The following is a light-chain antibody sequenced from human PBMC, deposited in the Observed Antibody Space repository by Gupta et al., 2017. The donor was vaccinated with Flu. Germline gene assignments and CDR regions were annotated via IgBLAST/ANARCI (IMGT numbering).Light chain of an antibody. Sequence: TVTSSCVGGYNVIYCYPQDAGHSPKLLIYEQSKRHSASTTRFYASKYATTASVTSARVQAEDEADYYCCSYALIFNDYVFGTGTKFTVL. V-gene: IGLV2-23*01. J-gene: IGLJ1*01. CDR1: SSCVGGYNV. CDR2: EQS. CDR3: CSYALIFNDYV.